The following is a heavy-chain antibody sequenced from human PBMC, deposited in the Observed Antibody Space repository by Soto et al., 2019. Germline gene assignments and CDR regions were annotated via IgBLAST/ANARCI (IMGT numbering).Heavy chain of an antibody. CDR1: GFSLSTSGMC. D-gene: IGHD3-22*01. J-gene: IGHJ5*02. CDR2: IDWDDDK. Sequence: SGPTPVNPTQTLTLTCTFSGFSLSTSGMCVSWIRQPPGKALEWLARIDWDDDKYYSTSLKTRLTISKDTSKNQVVLTMTNMDPVDTATYYCARSFYETNWFDPWGQGTLVTVSS. V-gene: IGHV2-70*11. CDR3: ARSFYETNWFDP.